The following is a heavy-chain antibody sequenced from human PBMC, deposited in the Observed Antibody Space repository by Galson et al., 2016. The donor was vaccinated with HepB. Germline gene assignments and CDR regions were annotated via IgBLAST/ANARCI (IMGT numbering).Heavy chain of an antibody. Sequence: ETLSLTCSVSGGSMSGHFWSWIRQPPGKSLEGIGFVHSIATLATRYNPSLNGRITISVDTSRSQFSLRLTSVTAADTAVYYCARSGYSYAWVDPCGQGILVTVSS. CDR2: VHSIATLAT. D-gene: IGHD5-18*01. CDR1: GGSMSGHF. CDR3: ARSGYSYAWVDP. J-gene: IGHJ5*02. V-gene: IGHV4-59*11.